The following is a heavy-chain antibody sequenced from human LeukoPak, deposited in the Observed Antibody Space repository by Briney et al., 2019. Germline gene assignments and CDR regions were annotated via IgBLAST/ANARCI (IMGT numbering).Heavy chain of an antibody. Sequence: SETLSLTCAVYGGSFSGYYWSWIRQPPGKGLEWIGEINHSGSTNYNPSLKSRVTISVDTSKNQFSLKLSSVTAADTAVYYCARGVVAAAGRTFVFWGQGTLVTVSS. V-gene: IGHV4-34*01. D-gene: IGHD6-13*01. J-gene: IGHJ4*02. CDR1: GGSFSGYY. CDR3: ARGVVAAAGRTFVF. CDR2: INHSGST.